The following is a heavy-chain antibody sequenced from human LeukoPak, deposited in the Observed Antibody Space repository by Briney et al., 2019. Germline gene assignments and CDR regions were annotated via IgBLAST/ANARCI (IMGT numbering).Heavy chain of an antibody. CDR3: AKNSRVVVVTPNDY. Sequence: GGSLRLSCAASGFTFNNYAMTWVRQAPGKGLEWVSAISGSGDSTCYADSVEGRFTISRDNSKNPLYLQMNSLRAEDTAVYYCAKNSRVVVVTPNDYWGQGTLVTVSS. J-gene: IGHJ4*02. V-gene: IGHV3-23*01. D-gene: IGHD2-2*01. CDR1: GFTFNNYA. CDR2: ISGSGDST.